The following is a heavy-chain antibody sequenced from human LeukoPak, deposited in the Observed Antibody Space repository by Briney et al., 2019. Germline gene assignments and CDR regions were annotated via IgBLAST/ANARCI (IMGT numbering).Heavy chain of an antibody. CDR3: ARDIDPNYGDSYLDY. CDR2: ISGYNGKT. CDR1: GYTFINYG. V-gene: IGHV1-18*01. D-gene: IGHD4-17*01. J-gene: IGHJ4*02. Sequence: ASVKVSCKASGYTFINYGLSWMRQAPGQGLEWMGWISGYNGKTKYAQRLQGRVTMTTDTSTSTAYMELRGLRSDDTAVYYCARDIDPNYGDSYLDYWGQGTLVTVSS.